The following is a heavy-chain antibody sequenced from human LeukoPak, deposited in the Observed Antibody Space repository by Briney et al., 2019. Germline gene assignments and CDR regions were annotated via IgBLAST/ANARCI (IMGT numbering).Heavy chain of an antibody. CDR1: GFTVSSNY. V-gene: IGHV3-66*01. J-gene: IGHJ4*02. Sequence: PGGSLRLSCAASGFTVSSNYMSWVRQAPGKGLEWVSVIYSGGSTYYADSVKGRFTISRDNSKNTLYLQMNSLRAEDTALYYCARSVYRGHADNFDYWGQGTLVTVSS. CDR2: IYSGGST. D-gene: IGHD1-26*01. CDR3: ARSVYRGHADNFDY.